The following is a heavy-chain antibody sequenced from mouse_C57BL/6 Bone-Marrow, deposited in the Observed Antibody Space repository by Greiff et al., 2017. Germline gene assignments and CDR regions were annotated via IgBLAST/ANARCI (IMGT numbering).Heavy chain of an antibody. Sequence: VQLQQSGAELVKPGASVKLSCKASGYTFTSYWMHWVKQRPGRGLEWIGRIDPNSGGTKYNEKFKSKATLTVDKPSSTAYMQLSSLTSEDSAVYYCAREGTVGNTVVPYFDVWGTGTTVTVSS. V-gene: IGHV1-72*01. J-gene: IGHJ1*03. CDR1: GYTFTSYW. D-gene: IGHD1-1*01. CDR3: AREGTVGNTVVPYFDV. CDR2: IDPNSGGT.